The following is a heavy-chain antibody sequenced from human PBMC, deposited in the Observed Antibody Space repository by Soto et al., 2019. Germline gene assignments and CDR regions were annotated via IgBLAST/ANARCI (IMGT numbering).Heavy chain of an antibody. Sequence: DVQVVESGGGLIQPGGSLRLSCEVSGFSVTANYMSWVRQAPGKGLAWVSVIYSGGSTYYIDSVKGRFSISRDISKNTLYLQMNSLRAEDTAVYYCHGYGYWGQGTLVTVSS. J-gene: IGHJ4*02. V-gene: IGHV3-53*01. CDR2: IYSGGST. CDR1: GFSVTANY. D-gene: IGHD5-12*01. CDR3: HGYGY.